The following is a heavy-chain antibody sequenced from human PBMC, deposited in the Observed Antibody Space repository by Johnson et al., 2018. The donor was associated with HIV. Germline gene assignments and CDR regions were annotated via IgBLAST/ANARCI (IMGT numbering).Heavy chain of an antibody. CDR2: IRGSGGSP. J-gene: IGHJ3*02. V-gene: IGHV3-23*04. CDR1: GFTFSSYA. D-gene: IGHD1-14*01. CDR3: AKFLPGHDAFDI. Sequence: VQLVVSGGGVVQPGRSLRLSCAASGFTFSSYAMRWVRQAPVKGLEWVAAIRGSGGSPSSADSVKGRFTISRDDSKNPLYLQRNSRRAGDTVVYYCAKFLPGHDAFDICGQGTMVTVSS.